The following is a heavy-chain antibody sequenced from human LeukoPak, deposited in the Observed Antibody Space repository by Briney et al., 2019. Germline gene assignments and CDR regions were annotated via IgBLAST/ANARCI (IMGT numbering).Heavy chain of an antibody. Sequence: PGGSLRLSCAASGFTFSSYAMSWVRQAPGKGLEWVSAISGSGGSTYYADSVKGWFTISRDNSKNTLYLQMNSLRAEDTAVYYCAKVMYSGGWYREYYYYGMDVWGQGTTVTVSS. CDR1: GFTFSSYA. J-gene: IGHJ6*02. CDR2: ISGSGGST. CDR3: AKVMYSGGWYREYYYYGMDV. V-gene: IGHV3-23*01. D-gene: IGHD6-19*01.